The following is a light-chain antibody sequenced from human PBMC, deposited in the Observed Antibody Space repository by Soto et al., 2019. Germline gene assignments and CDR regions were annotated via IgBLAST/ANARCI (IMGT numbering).Light chain of an antibody. Sequence: QSVLTQPPSVSAAPGQKVTISCSGSSSNIGGNSVSWYQQLPGTAPKLLIYDDNKRPSGIPDRFSGTKSGTSATLGITGFQNGDVVDDYCGSGDSSLTAYVFRTVTTVTV. V-gene: IGLV1-51*01. CDR2: DDN. CDR1: SSNIGGNS. J-gene: IGLJ1*01. CDR3: GSGDSSLTAYV.